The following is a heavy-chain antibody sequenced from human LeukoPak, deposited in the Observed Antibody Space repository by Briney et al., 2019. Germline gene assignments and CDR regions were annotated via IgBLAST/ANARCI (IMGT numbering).Heavy chain of an antibody. J-gene: IGHJ4*02. V-gene: IGHV4-61*02. CDR2: IYTSGST. Sequence: KASQTLSLTCTVSGNSISSGDYYWSWIRQPAGKGLEWIGRIYTSGSTTYNPSLKSRVTISVDTSKNQFSLKLSSVTAADTAVYYCARVDRIAVAGKIDYWGQGTLVTVSS. D-gene: IGHD6-19*01. CDR3: ARVDRIAVAGKIDY. CDR1: GNSISSGDYY.